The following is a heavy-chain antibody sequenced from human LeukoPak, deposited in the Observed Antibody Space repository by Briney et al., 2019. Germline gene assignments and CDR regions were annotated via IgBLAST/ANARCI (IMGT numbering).Heavy chain of an antibody. CDR1: GFTFSSYA. CDR2: ISYDGSNK. J-gene: IGHJ4*02. D-gene: IGHD6-25*01. Sequence: GGSLRLSCAASGFTFSSYAMHWARQAPGKGLEWVAVISYDGSNKYYADSVKGRFTISRDNSKNTLYLQMNSLRAEDTAVYYCARVSGDNMWHFDYWGQGTLVTVSS. CDR3: ARVSGDNMWHFDY. V-gene: IGHV3-30*04.